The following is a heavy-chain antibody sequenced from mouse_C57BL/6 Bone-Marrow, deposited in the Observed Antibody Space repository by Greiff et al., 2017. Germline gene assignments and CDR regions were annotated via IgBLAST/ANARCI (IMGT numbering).Heavy chain of an antibody. CDR3: AREKGFYYGYDGYAMDY. CDR1: GYTFTSYW. J-gene: IGHJ4*01. D-gene: IGHD2-2*01. V-gene: IGHV1-50*01. CDR2: IDPSDSYT. Sequence: VQLQQPGAELVKPGASVKLSCKASGYTFTSYWMQWVKQRPGQGLEWIGEIDPSDSYTNYNQKFKGTATLTVDTSSSTAYMQLSSLTSEDAAVYYCAREKGFYYGYDGYAMDYWGQGTSVTVSS.